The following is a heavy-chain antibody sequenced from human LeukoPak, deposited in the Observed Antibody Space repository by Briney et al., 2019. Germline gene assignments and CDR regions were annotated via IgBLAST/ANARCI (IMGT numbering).Heavy chain of an antibody. J-gene: IGHJ5*02. CDR1: GFNATSNY. D-gene: IGHD3-16*01. Sequence: GGSLRLSCAASGFNATSNYMSWVRQAPRKGLEWVSVIYNERNTYYADSVKGRFSMSQHNYRNTLVLQMDSPRAEDTAVYYCARGGFYTDWFDPWGQGTLVTVCS. CDR3: ARGGFYTDWFDP. V-gene: IGHV3-53*04. CDR2: IYNERNT.